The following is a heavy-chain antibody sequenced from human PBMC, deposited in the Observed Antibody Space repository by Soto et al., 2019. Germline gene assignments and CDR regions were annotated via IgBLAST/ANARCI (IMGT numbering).Heavy chain of an antibody. J-gene: IGHJ4*02. D-gene: IGHD2-2*01. CDR2: TYTSGST. V-gene: IGHV4-4*07. CDR3: ARACSSNSCYDVFDY. CDR1: GGSISSYY. Sequence: PSETLSLTCTGSGGSISSYYWSWIRQPAGKGLEWIGRTYTSGSTNYDPSLKSRVTMSVDTSKNQFSLKLSSVTAADTAVYYCARACSSNSCYDVFDYWGQGTLVTVSS.